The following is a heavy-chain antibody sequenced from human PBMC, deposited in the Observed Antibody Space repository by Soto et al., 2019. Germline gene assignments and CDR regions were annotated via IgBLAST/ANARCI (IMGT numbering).Heavy chain of an antibody. V-gene: IGHV1-69*13. J-gene: IGHJ5*02. CDR3: AGEGRITIFGVASISWFDP. CDR1: GGTFSSYA. D-gene: IGHD3-3*01. CDR2: IIPIFGTA. Sequence: SVKVSCKASGGTFSSYAISWVRQAPGQGLEWMGGIIPIFGTANYAQKFQGRVTITADESTSTAYMELSSLRSEDTAVYYCAGEGRITIFGVASISWFDPWGQGTLVTVSS.